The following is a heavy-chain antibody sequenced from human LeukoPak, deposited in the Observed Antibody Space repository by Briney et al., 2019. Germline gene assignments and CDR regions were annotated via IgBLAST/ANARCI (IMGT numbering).Heavy chain of an antibody. D-gene: IGHD1-14*01. J-gene: IGHJ4*02. CDR1: GDSISRYY. CDR2: VSTSGRT. CDR3: AGTTSTPAAFFDY. V-gene: IGHV4-4*07. Sequence: SETLSLTCTVSGDSISRYYWSWIRQPAGGGLEWIGRVSTSGRTNYNPYLKSRVTMSVDTSKNQSSLTLSSVTATDTAVYYCAGTTSTPAAFFDYWGQGTLVTVSS.